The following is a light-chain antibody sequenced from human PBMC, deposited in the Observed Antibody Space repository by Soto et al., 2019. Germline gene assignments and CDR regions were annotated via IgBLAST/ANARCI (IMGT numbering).Light chain of an antibody. CDR1: QSVSSSY. CDR2: GAS. CDR3: QQYGSSPPET. J-gene: IGKJ4*01. V-gene: IGKV3-20*01. Sequence: EIVLTQSPGTLSLSPGERATLSCRASQSVSSSYLAWYQQKPGQAPRLLIYGASSRATGIPDRFSGSGSGTDFTLTISRREPEEFAVYYCQQYGSSPPETFGGGTKVEIK.